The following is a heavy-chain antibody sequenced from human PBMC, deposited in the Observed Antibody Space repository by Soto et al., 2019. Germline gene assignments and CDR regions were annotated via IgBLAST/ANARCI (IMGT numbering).Heavy chain of an antibody. Sequence: QVQLQQWGAGLLKPSETLSLTCAVYGGSFSGYYWSWIRQPPGKGLEWIGEINHSGSTNYNPSLKSRLIITADTSKKHFSLKLSSVTAADTAVYYCARIPPNDYGDYYFDYWGQGTLVTVSS. J-gene: IGHJ4*02. CDR1: GGSFSGYY. D-gene: IGHD4-17*01. CDR3: ARIPPNDYGDYYFDY. CDR2: INHSGST. V-gene: IGHV4-34*01.